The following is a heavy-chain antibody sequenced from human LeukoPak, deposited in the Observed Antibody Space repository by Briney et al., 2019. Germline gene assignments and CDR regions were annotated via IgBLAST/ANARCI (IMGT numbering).Heavy chain of an antibody. CDR2: INAANGNI. V-gene: IGHV1-3*01. CDR3: ARDGGGRYGTTLLDY. CDR1: GYIFTNHG. Sequence: GASVKVSCKASGYIFTNHGIHWVRQAPGQRLECVGWINAANGNIKYSPSFQGRVTFTGDISASTEYMEMSSLRSEDTALYYCARDGGGRYGTTLLDYWGQGTLVTVSS. D-gene: IGHD2-15*01. J-gene: IGHJ4*02.